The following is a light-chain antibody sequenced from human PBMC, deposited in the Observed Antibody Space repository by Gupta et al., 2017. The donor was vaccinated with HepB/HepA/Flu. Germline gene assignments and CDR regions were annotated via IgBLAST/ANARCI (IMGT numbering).Light chain of an antibody. CDR3: QQYNDWPWT. Sequence: EIVMTQSPATLSVSPGEGATLSCRASQSVSSSLVWYQQKPGQAPRLLIYDASTRATGIPARFSGSGSGTEFTLTISSRQSEDFAVYYCQQYNDWPWTFGQGSKVEIK. J-gene: IGKJ1*01. CDR1: QSVSSS. V-gene: IGKV3-15*01. CDR2: DAS.